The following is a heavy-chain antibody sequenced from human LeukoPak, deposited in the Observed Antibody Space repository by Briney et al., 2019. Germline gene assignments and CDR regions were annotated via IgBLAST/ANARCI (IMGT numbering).Heavy chain of an antibody. V-gene: IGHV1-69*04. CDR2: IIPILGIA. CDR3: TTDHYYDSSGYRAFDY. J-gene: IGHJ4*02. CDR1: GGTFSSYA. D-gene: IGHD3-22*01. Sequence: SVKVSCKASGGTFSSYAISWVRQAPGQGLEWMGRIIPILGIANYAQKFQGRVTITADKSTSTAYMELSSLRSEDTAVYYCTTDHYYDSSGYRAFDYWGQGTLVTVSS.